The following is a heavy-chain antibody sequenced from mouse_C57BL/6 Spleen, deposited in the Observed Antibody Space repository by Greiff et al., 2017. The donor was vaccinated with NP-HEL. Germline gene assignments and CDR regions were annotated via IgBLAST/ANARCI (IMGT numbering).Heavy chain of an antibody. J-gene: IGHJ4*01. CDR1: GYTFTDYN. CDR2: INLNNGGT. CDR3: ARNDDMDY. Sequence: EVQLQQSGSELVKPGASVKMSCKASGYTFTDYNMHWVKQSHGKSLEWIGHINLNNGGTNYNQKCKGKATVTVNTSSSTAYMELRSLTSEDSAVYYCARNDDMDYWGQGASFTVAS. D-gene: IGHD2-12*01. V-gene: IGHV1-22*01.